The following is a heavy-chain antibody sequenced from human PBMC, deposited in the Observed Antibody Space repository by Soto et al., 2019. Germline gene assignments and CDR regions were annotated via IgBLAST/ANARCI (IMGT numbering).Heavy chain of an antibody. D-gene: IGHD6-13*01. V-gene: IGHV3-23*01. CDR2: ISGSGGTT. Sequence: PGGSLRLSCAASGFTFSSYAMIWVRQAPGKGLEWVSAISGSGGTTYYADSVRGRFTVSRDNSNNTVYLQVNSLRAEDTAVYYCAKDRGLAAYFDSWGQGTQVTAPQ. CDR1: GFTFSSYA. J-gene: IGHJ4*02. CDR3: AKDRGLAAYFDS.